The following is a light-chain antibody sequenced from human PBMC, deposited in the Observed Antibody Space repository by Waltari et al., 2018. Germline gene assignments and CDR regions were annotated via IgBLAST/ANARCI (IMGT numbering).Light chain of an antibody. CDR3: SSYTSSGVV. Sequence: QSALTQPASVSGSPGQAIIISCTGTGSDVGGYDYVSWYQQYPGKAPRLIIYDVYKRPSGVSNRFSGSKSDHTASLTISGLQAEDESVYYCSSYTSSGVVFGGGTKLTVL. J-gene: IGLJ2*01. CDR1: GSDVGGYDY. V-gene: IGLV2-14*01. CDR2: DVY.